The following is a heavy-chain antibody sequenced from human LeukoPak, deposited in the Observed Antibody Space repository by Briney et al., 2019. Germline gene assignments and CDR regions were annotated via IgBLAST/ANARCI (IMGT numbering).Heavy chain of an antibody. D-gene: IGHD5-24*01. CDR2: IIPIFGTA. V-gene: IGHV1-69*13. Sequence: ASVKVSCKASGGTFSSYAISWVRQAPGQGLEWMGGIIPIFGTANYAQKFQGRVTITADESTSTAYMELSSLRSDDTAVHYCARDFRGDGYNPATWGFDYWGQGTLVTVSS. CDR3: ARDFRGDGYNPATWGFDY. J-gene: IGHJ4*02. CDR1: GGTFSSYA.